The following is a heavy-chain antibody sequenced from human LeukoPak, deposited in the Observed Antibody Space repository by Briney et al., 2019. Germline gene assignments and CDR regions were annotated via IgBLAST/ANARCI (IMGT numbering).Heavy chain of an antibody. J-gene: IGHJ4*02. D-gene: IGHD6-13*01. V-gene: IGHV3-33*08. CDR3: ARDPQIPSIAAAGTFMTSVDY. CDR1: GFTFSSYA. CDR2: IWYDGSNK. Sequence: GGSLRLSCAASGFTFSSYAMHWVRQAPGKGLEWVAVIWYDGSNKYYADSVKGRFTISRDNSKNTLYLQMNSLRAEDTAVYYCARDPQIPSIAAAGTFMTSVDYWGQGTLVTVSS.